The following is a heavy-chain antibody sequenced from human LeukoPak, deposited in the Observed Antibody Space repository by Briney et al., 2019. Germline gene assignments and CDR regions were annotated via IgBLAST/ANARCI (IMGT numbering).Heavy chain of an antibody. J-gene: IGHJ5*02. CDR3: ARDLYSSSWYPSPKGFDP. CDR2: INHSGST. CDR1: GFTFSDYY. D-gene: IGHD6-13*01. V-gene: IGHV4-34*01. Sequence: PGGSLRLSCAASGFTFSDYYMSWIRQPPGKGLEWIGEINHSGSTNYNPSLKSRVTISVDTSKNQFSLKLSSVTAADTAVYYCARDLYSSSWYPSPKGFDPWGQGTLVTVSS.